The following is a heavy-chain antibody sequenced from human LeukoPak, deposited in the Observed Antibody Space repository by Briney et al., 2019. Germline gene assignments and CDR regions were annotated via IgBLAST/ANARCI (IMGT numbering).Heavy chain of an antibody. Sequence: GRSLRLSCAASGFTFSTYAIHWVRQAPGKGLEWVALISYDGSNKYYADSVKGRFTISRDNSKNTLYLQMNSLRAEDTAVYYCALSSSWYGGFFDYWGQGTLVTVSS. CDR1: GFTFSTYA. CDR3: ALSSSWYGGFFDY. J-gene: IGHJ4*02. V-gene: IGHV3-30*04. CDR2: ISYDGSNK. D-gene: IGHD6-13*01.